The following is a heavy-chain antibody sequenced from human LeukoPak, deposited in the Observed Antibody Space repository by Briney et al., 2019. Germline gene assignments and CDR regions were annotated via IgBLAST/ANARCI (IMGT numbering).Heavy chain of an antibody. CDR2: INPSGGST. J-gene: IGHJ6*03. CDR1: GYTFTIYY. CDR3: ARDQGYCSGGSCYSGYYYYMDV. Sequence: ASVKVSFKASGYTFTIYYIHWVRQAPGQGLEWMGIINPSGGSTSYAQKFQGRVTINRDTSTSTVYMELSSLRSEDTAVYYCARDQGYCSGGSCYSGYYYYMDVWGKGTTVTISS. D-gene: IGHD2-15*01. V-gene: IGHV1-46*01.